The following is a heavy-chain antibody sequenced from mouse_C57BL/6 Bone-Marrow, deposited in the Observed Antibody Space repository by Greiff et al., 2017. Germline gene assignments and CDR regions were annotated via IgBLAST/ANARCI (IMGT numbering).Heavy chain of an antibody. V-gene: IGHV1-39*01. Sequence: VQLKQSGPELVKPGASVKISCKASGYSFTDYNMNWVKQSNGKSLEWIGVINPNYGTTSYNQKFKGKATLTVDQSSSTAYMQLNSLTSEDSAVYYCARGAQATSLYAMEDWGQATSVTAAS. D-gene: IGHD3-2*02. CDR3: ARGAQATSLYAMED. J-gene: IGHJ4*01. CDR1: GYSFTDYN. CDR2: INPNYGTT.